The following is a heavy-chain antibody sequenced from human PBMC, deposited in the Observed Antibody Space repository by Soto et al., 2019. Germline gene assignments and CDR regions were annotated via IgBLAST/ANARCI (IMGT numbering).Heavy chain of an antibody. CDR1: GYTFTSYG. J-gene: IGHJ6*02. D-gene: IGHD3-3*02. CDR3: ARGSIGIFGVVIDSDPKDYYYGMDV. CDR2: ISAYNGNT. Sequence: GASVKVSCKASGYTFTSYGISWVRQAPGQGLEWMGWISAYNGNTNYAQKLQGRVTMTTDTSTSTAYMELRSLRSDDTAVYYCARGSIGIFGVVIDSDPKDYYYGMDVWGQGTTVTVS. V-gene: IGHV1-18*01.